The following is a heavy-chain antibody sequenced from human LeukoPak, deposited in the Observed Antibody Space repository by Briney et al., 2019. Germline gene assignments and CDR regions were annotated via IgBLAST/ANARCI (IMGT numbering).Heavy chain of an antibody. CDR3: ARLPAAGTGPDY. D-gene: IGHD6-13*01. Sequence: SETLSLTRSVSVCSVSSGISYGSWIRQPPGEGLKWIAYISDSGGSDYNPPLRGRVTISLDTSKNQFSLRLTSVTAADTAVYYCARLPAAGTGPDYWGQGTLVTVSS. J-gene: IGHJ4*02. CDR1: VCSVSSGISY. CDR2: ISDSGGS. V-gene: IGHV4-61*01.